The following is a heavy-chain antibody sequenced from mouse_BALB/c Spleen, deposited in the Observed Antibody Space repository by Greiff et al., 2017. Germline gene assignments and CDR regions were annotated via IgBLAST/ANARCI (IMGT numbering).Heavy chain of an antibody. CDR2: ISSGGST. CDR1: GFTFSSYA. J-gene: IGHJ3*01. D-gene: IGHD1-1*01. CDR3: AREDYYGSPY. Sequence: EVKLMESGGGLVKPGGSLKLSCAASGFTFSSYAMSWVRQTPEKRLEWVASISSGGSTYYPDSVKGRFTISRDNARNILYLQMSSLRSEDTAMYYCAREDYYGSPYWGQGTLVTVSA. V-gene: IGHV5-6-5*01.